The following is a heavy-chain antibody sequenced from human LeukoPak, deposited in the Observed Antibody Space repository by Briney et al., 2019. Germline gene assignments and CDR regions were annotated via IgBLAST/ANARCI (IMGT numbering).Heavy chain of an antibody. CDR3: AREETVAGEGYYFDY. V-gene: IGHV3-20*04. CDR2: FNWNGGST. Sequence: GGSLRLSCAASGFTFDDYAMSWFGQAPGKGLEGSSGFNWNGGSTGYADSVKGRFTISRDNAKNSLYLQMNSLRAEDTALYYCAREETVAGEGYYFDYWGQGTLVTVSS. CDR1: GFTFDDYA. J-gene: IGHJ4*02. D-gene: IGHD6-19*01.